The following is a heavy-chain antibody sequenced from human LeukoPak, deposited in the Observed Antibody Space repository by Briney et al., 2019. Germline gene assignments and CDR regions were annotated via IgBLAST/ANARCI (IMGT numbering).Heavy chain of an antibody. CDR3: ARWGYSSGWYEAKFDY. CDR1: GGSFSGYY. Sequence: PSETLSLTCAVYGGSFSGYYWSWIRQPPGKGLEWIGEINHSGSTNYNPSLKSRVTISVDTSKNQFSLKLSSVTAADTAVYYCARWGYSSGWYEAKFDYWGQGTLVTVSS. J-gene: IGHJ4*02. D-gene: IGHD6-19*01. V-gene: IGHV4-34*01. CDR2: INHSGST.